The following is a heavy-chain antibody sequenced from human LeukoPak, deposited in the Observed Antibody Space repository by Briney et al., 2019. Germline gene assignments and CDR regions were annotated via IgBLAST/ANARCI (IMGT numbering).Heavy chain of an antibody. D-gene: IGHD3-3*01. J-gene: IGHJ4*02. CDR2: IYSGGST. CDR3: AKDPAYDFWSGYYQY. CDR1: GFTVSSNY. Sequence: GGSLRLSCAASGFTVSSNYMSWVRQAPGKGLEWVSVIYSGGSTYYADSVKGRFTISRDNSKNTLYLQMNSLRAEDTAVYYCAKDPAYDFWSGYYQYWSQGTLVTVSS. V-gene: IGHV3-53*01.